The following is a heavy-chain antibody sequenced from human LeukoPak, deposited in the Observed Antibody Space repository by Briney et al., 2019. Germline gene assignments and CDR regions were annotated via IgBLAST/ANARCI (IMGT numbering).Heavy chain of an antibody. CDR1: GFTFSSYA. Sequence: GGSLRLSCAASGFTFSSYAMSWVRQAPGKGLEWVSAISGSGGSTYYADSVKGRFTISTDNANNSLYLQMNSLRAEDTAVYYCARSLPNPFDIWGQGTMVTVSS. CDR3: ARSLPNPFDI. J-gene: IGHJ3*02. V-gene: IGHV3-23*01. D-gene: IGHD2-2*01. CDR2: ISGSGGST.